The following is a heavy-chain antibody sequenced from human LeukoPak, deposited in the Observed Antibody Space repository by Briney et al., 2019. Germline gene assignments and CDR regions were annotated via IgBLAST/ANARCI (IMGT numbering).Heavy chain of an antibody. Sequence: GGSLRLSCAASGFTFSSYSMNWVRQAPGKGLEWVSSISSSSSYIYYADSVKGRFTISRDNAKNSLYLQMNSLRTEDTAVYYCAKDRRSVIKDYYYMDVWGTGTTVTVSS. CDR3: AKDRRSVIKDYYYMDV. CDR1: GFTFSSYS. CDR2: ISSSSSYI. J-gene: IGHJ6*03. D-gene: IGHD2/OR15-2a*01. V-gene: IGHV3-21*01.